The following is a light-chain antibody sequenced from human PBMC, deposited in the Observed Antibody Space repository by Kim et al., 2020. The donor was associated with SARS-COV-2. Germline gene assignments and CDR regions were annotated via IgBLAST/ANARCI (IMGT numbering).Light chain of an antibody. CDR1: QCVDTS. J-gene: IGKJ1*01. Sequence: VTPGQRPSLSCRTSQCVDTSFAWYQQRAGHPPRLLVFGASSRATGVPARFSGSGSGTTFTLTITNLQPDDFAVYYCQQYYDWPPWTFGQGTKLEI. V-gene: IGKV3-15*01. CDR2: GAS. CDR3: QQYYDWPPWT.